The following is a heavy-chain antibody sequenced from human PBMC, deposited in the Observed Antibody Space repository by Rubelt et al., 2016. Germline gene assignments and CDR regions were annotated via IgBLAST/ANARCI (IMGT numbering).Heavy chain of an antibody. Sequence: QVQLAQSGGELKKPGASVKVSCKTSGYTFSNYGISWVRQAPGQGLEWVGWISTYNGNTDYAEKFQGRATRTTDTARSTAYMGLRSPISDDTAMYYCARGGADYSNYADYWGQGTLVTVSS. CDR3: ARGGADYSNYADY. J-gene: IGHJ4*02. D-gene: IGHD4-11*01. V-gene: IGHV1-18*01. CDR1: GYTFSNYG. CDR2: ISTYNGNT.